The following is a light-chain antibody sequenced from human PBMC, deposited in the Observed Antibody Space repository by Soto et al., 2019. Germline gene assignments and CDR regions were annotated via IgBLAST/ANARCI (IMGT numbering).Light chain of an antibody. V-gene: IGKV3-20*01. CDR2: STS. CDR3: HQFGDSPQT. J-gene: IGKJ1*01. Sequence: EIVLTQSPGTLSLSPGDRATLSCRASQSLSVSYIAWYQQKPGQAPRLLNYSTSTRAAGIPDRFTGRWSGTHFTLAISRLEPEDFAVYYCHQFGDSPQTFGQGTTVEV. CDR1: QSLSVSY.